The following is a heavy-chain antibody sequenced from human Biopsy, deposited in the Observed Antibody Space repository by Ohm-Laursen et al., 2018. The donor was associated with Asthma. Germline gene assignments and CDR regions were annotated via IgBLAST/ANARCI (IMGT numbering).Heavy chain of an antibody. Sequence: ASVEVSCKASGGTFRTYAFNWVRQAPGQGLEWMGGIIPMYGVPKVAQKFQGRVTITADESTSTAYMEMSSLRSEDTAVYYCARVDAIMISGDFYFYSGFDLWGQGTTVRVSS. V-gene: IGHV1-69*13. D-gene: IGHD3-16*01. CDR2: IIPMYGVP. J-gene: IGHJ6*02. CDR1: GGTFRTYA. CDR3: ARVDAIMISGDFYFYSGFDL.